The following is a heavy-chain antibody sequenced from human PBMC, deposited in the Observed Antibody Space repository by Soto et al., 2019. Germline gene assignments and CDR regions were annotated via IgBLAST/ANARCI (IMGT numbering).Heavy chain of an antibody. CDR1: GYTFTSYG. Sequence: ASVKVSCKASGYTFTSYGISWVRQAPGQGLEWMGWISAYNGNTNYAQKLQGRVPMTTDTSTSTAYMELRSLRSDDTAVYYCARKPDYGDYYDYWGQGTLVTVSS. CDR2: ISAYNGNT. V-gene: IGHV1-18*01. CDR3: ARKPDYGDYYDY. J-gene: IGHJ4*02. D-gene: IGHD4-17*01.